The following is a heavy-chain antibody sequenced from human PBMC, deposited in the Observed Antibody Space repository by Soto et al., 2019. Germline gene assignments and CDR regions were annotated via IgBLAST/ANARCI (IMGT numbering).Heavy chain of an antibody. CDR2: ISFDGSNE. D-gene: IGHD3-22*01. V-gene: IGHV3-30-3*01. Sequence: GSLRLSCTASGFNFSDYVVHWVRQAPGRGLEWMAFISFDGSNEYYADFVKGRFTISRDNSKNMIYLQLNSLRADDAAVYFCAREGYYDSRGYPYGIDVWGQVTTVTVSS. J-gene: IGHJ6*02. CDR3: AREGYYDSRGYPYGIDV. CDR1: GFNFSDYV.